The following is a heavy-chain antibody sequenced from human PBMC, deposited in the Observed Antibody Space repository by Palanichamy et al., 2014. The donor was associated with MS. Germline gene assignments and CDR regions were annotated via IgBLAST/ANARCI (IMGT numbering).Heavy chain of an antibody. CDR2: IRYDGSNK. CDR3: ARAKLRIGAFDI. V-gene: IGHV3-30*02. Sequence: QVQLVESGGGVVQPGGSLRLSCAASGFTFSSYGMHWVRQAPGKGLEWVAFIRYDGSNKYYADSVKGRFTTSGDNTKNTLYLQMNSLKTDDTAVYYCARAKLRIGAFDIWGQGTMVTVSS. CDR1: GFTFSSYG. D-gene: IGHD7-27*01. J-gene: IGHJ3*02.